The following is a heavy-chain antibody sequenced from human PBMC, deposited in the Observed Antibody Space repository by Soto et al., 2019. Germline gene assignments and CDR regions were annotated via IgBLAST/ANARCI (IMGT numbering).Heavy chain of an antibody. CDR1: GYTFTNYG. CDR3: ARGVGSGSYYNQYSWFDP. Sequence: QVQLVQSGAEVKKPGASVKVSCKASGYTFTNYGINWVRQAPGQGLEWMGWINAYNGNTKYAQKLQGRVTMTTITATSTAYMELRSLRSDDTAVYYCARGVGSGSYYNQYSWFDPGGQVTLVTVSS. CDR2: INAYNGNT. J-gene: IGHJ5*02. V-gene: IGHV1-18*01. D-gene: IGHD3-10*01.